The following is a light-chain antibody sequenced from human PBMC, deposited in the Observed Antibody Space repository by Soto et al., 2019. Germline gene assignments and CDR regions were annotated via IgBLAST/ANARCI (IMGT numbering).Light chain of an antibody. Sequence: ENVLTQSPGTLSLSPGERATLSCRASQSVGTYLAWYQQKPGQAPRLLIFDASKRATGIPARFSGSGSGADFTLTISRLEPEDSAVYYCQQYGSSPPYTFGQGTKLEIK. CDR1: QSVGTY. CDR2: DAS. J-gene: IGKJ2*01. CDR3: QQYGSSPPYT. V-gene: IGKV3-20*01.